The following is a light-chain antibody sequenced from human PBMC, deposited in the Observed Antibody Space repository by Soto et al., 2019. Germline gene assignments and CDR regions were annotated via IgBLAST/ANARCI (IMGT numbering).Light chain of an antibody. CDR1: QNISSS. V-gene: IGKV1-5*01. CDR2: DAS. CDR3: QQYESYPYS. Sequence: IQMTQSPSTVSASVGDRVTITCRASQNISSSLAWYQQKPGKAPKVLIYDASSLDSGVPSRFSGSGYGTEFTLTVSSLQPGDFATYSCQQYESYPYSFGQGTKLEIK. J-gene: IGKJ2*01.